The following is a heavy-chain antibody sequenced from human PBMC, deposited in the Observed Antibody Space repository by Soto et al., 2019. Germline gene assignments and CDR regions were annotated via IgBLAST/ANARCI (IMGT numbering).Heavy chain of an antibody. CDR1: DLTLSTYS. V-gene: IGHV3-21*01. D-gene: IGHD4-17*01. Sequence: GGALSLSCAPSDLTLSTYSMNWVRQAPGKGLEWVSSISSSSSYIYYADSVKGRFTISRDNAKNSLYLQMNSLRAEDTAVYYCASEYGDSAGYGMDVWGQGTTVTVSS. CDR3: ASEYGDSAGYGMDV. J-gene: IGHJ6*02. CDR2: ISSSSSYI.